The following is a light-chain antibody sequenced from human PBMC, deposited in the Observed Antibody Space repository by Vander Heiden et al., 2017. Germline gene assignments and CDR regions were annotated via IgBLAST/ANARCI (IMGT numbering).Light chain of an antibody. CDR3: SSYAGSNNWV. CDR2: EVS. J-gene: IGLJ3*02. CDR1: SNDVGGYNY. Sequence: QSALTPPPTASGSPGQSVLLSRPGTSNDVGGYNYVSWYQQHPGKATKLMIYEVSKRPSGVPDRFSGSKSGNTASLTVSGLQAEDEADYDCSSYAGSNNWVFGGGTKLTVL. V-gene: IGLV2-8*01.